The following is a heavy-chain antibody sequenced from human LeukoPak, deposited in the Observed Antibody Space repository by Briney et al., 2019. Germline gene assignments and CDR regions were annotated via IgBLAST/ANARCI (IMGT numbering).Heavy chain of an antibody. CDR2: ISGSGGST. D-gene: IGHD6-13*01. CDR3: AKGNSSSWYAPLDY. CDR1: GFTFSSYA. V-gene: IGHV3-23*01. Sequence: GGSLRLSCAASGFTFSSYAMSWVRQAPGKGLEWVSAISGSGGSTYYADPVKGRFTISRDNSKNTLYLQMNSLRAEDTAVYYCAKGNSSSWYAPLDYWGQGTLVTVSS. J-gene: IGHJ4*02.